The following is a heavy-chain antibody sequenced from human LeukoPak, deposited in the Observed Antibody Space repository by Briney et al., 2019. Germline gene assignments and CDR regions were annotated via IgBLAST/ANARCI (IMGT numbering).Heavy chain of an antibody. J-gene: IGHJ6*02. Sequence: SQTLSLTCTVSGGSISSGSYYWSWIRQPAGKGLEWIGRIYTSGSTNYNPSLKSRVTILVDTSKNQFSLKLSSVTASDTAVYYCARAGILMVYAAYYYYGMDVWGQGTTVTVSS. CDR2: IYTSGST. CDR1: GGSISSGSYY. V-gene: IGHV4-61*02. CDR3: ARAGILMVYAAYYYYGMDV. D-gene: IGHD2-8*01.